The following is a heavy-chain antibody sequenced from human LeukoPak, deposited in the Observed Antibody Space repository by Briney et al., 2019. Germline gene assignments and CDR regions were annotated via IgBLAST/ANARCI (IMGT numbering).Heavy chain of an antibody. D-gene: IGHD6-13*01. CDR1: GYSISSGYY. J-gene: IGHJ5*02. Sequence: SETLSLTCAVSGYSISSGYYWGWIRQPPGKGLEWIGSIYHSGSTYYNPSLKSRVTISVDTSKNQFSLKLSSVTAADTAVYYCARGGQSSSWRDWFDPRGQGTLVTVSS. CDR2: IYHSGST. CDR3: ARGGQSSSWRDWFDP. V-gene: IGHV4-38-2*01.